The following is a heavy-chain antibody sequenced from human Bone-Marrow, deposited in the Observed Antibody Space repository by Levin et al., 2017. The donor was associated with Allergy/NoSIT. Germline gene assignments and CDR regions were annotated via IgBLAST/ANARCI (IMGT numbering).Heavy chain of an antibody. V-gene: IGHV3-30*18. Sequence: PGGSLRLSCAASGFTFSSYGMHWVRQAPGKGLEWVAVISFDGSNKYYADSVKGRFTISRDNSKNTLYLQMNSLRAEDTAVYYCAKDDRSTSPFDYWGQGTLVTVSS. CDR1: GFTFSSYG. J-gene: IGHJ4*02. CDR3: AKDDRSTSPFDY. D-gene: IGHD2/OR15-2a*01. CDR2: ISFDGSNK.